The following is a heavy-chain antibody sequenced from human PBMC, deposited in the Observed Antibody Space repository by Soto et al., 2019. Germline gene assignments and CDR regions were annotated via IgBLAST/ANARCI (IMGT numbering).Heavy chain of an antibody. CDR1: GGSIITSSYH. CDR3: ARRCISTSCYGGQLTTDYYYYYGMDV. Sequence: SETLSLTCTVSGGSIITSSYHWGWIRQTPGKGLQWIGSVYFSGSAYYSLSLKSRVTISVDTSNNQFSLKLSSVTAADTAVYYCARRCISTSCYGGQLTTDYYYYYGMDVWGQGTTVTSP. J-gene: IGHJ6*02. V-gene: IGHV4-39*01. CDR2: VYFSGSA. D-gene: IGHD2-2*01.